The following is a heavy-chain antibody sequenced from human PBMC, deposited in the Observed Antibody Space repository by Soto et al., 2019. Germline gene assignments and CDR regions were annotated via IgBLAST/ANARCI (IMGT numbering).Heavy chain of an antibody. V-gene: IGHV4-34*01. CDR2: SNHSAST. J-gene: IGHJ4*02. D-gene: IGHD3-16*02. Sequence: QVQLQQWGAGLLKPSETLSLTCAVYGGSFSGYYWSWIRQPPGKGLEWIGKSNHSASTNYNPSLKRRVTISVDTSKNQFSLKLSSVTAADSAVYYCARRSGRPGGVIVPFGYWGQGTLVTVSS. CDR3: ARRSGRPGGVIVPFGY. CDR1: GGSFSGYY.